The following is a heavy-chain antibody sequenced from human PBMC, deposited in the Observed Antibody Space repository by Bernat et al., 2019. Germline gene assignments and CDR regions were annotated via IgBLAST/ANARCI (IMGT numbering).Heavy chain of an antibody. CDR1: GFTFSNAW. Sequence: EVQLVESGGGLVKPGGSLRLSCAASGFTFSNAWMNWVRQAPGKGLEWVGRIKSKTDGGTTDYAAPVKGRFTISRDDSKNTLYLQMNSLKTEDTAVYYCTTGRKYYYDSSNLPPGYYGMDVWGQGTTVTVSS. J-gene: IGHJ6*02. D-gene: IGHD3-22*01. V-gene: IGHV3-15*07. CDR3: TTGRKYYYDSSNLPPGYYGMDV. CDR2: IKSKTDGGTT.